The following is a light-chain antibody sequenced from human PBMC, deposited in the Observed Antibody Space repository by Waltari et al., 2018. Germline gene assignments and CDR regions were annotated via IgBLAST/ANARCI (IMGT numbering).Light chain of an antibody. V-gene: IGKV3-20*01. Sequence: DIVLTQSPGTLSLSPGERATLSCRASQSVSSSYLAWYQQKPGQAPRLLIYGASSRATDIPDRFSGSGSGTDFTLTISRLEPEDFAVYYCQQYGSSPLTFGGGTKVEIK. CDR1: QSVSSSY. CDR2: GAS. CDR3: QQYGSSPLT. J-gene: IGKJ4*01.